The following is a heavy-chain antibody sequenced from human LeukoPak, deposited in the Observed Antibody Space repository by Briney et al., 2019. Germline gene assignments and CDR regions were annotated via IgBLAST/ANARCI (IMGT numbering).Heavy chain of an antibody. CDR1: GFIFSDYG. CDR3: VKDMKIKAAGYYFDY. V-gene: IGHV3-30*18. D-gene: IGHD6-13*01. CDR2: IANDGRDK. Sequence: GGSLRLSCAASGFIFSDYGMHWVRQAPGKGLEWVAVIANDGRDKKYADSVRGRFTISRDNSKNTVYLQMNSLRAEDTAVFYCVKDMKIKAAGYYFDYWGQGTLVTVSS. J-gene: IGHJ4*02.